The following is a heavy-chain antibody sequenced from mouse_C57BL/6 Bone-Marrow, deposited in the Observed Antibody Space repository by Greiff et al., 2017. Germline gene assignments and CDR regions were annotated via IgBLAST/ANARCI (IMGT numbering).Heavy chain of an antibody. Sequence: VQLQQSGTVLARPGASVKMSCKTSGYTFTSYWMPWVKQRPGQGLEWIGAIYPGNSDTSYNQKFKGKAKLAEVTSASTAYMELSSLTNEDSAVYYCTRAGDGYFYYAMDYWGQGTSVTVSS. CDR3: TRAGDGYFYYAMDY. J-gene: IGHJ4*01. D-gene: IGHD2-3*01. V-gene: IGHV1-5*01. CDR2: IYPGNSDT. CDR1: GYTFTSYW.